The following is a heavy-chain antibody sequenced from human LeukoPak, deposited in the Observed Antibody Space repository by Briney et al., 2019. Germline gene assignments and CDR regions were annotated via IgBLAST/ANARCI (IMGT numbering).Heavy chain of an antibody. CDR1: GFSFSDYY. CDR2: ISSRSTYI. V-gene: IGHV3-11*06. CDR3: ARGGTGAFDY. J-gene: IGHJ4*02. D-gene: IGHD2-8*02. Sequence: GGSLRLACTASGFSFSDYYMNWIRQAPGKGLEWIPYISSRSTYISDADSVKGRFTISRDNAKNLLFLQMNSLRVEDTALYYCARGGTGAFDYWGQGILVTVSS.